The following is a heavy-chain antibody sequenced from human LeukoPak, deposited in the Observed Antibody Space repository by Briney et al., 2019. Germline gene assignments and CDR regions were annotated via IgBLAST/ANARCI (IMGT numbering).Heavy chain of an antibody. D-gene: IGHD1-26*01. Sequence: PGGSLRLSCAASGFTFSSYSMNWVRQAPGKGLEWVSSISSSSSYIYYADSVKGRFTISRDNAKNSLYLQMNSLRAEDTAVYYCAMGVGATGAFDIWGQGTMVTVSS. CDR3: AMGVGATGAFDI. CDR2: ISSSSSYI. J-gene: IGHJ3*02. CDR1: GFTFSSYS. V-gene: IGHV3-21*01.